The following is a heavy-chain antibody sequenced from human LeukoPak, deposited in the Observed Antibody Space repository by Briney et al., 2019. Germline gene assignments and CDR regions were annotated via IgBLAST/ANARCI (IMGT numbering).Heavy chain of an antibody. CDR1: GGTFSSYA. D-gene: IGHD5-12*01. V-gene: IGHV1-69*13. CDR2: IIPIFGTA. Sequence: GASVKVSCKASGGTFSSYAISWVRRAPGQGLEWMGGIIPIFGTANYAQKFQGRVAITADESTSTAYMELSSLRSEDTAVYYCARDRSGGYDLKWFDPWGQGTLVTVSS. CDR3: ARDRSGGYDLKWFDP. J-gene: IGHJ5*02.